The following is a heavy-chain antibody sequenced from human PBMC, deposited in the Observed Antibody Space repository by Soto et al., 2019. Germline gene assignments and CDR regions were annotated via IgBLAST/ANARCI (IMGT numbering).Heavy chain of an antibody. J-gene: IGHJ3*02. Sequence: PVGSLRLSCAASGFTFSSYEMNWVRQAPGKGLEWISYISSSGSSIYYADSVKGRFTISRDNAKNSLYLQMSSLRAEDTAVYYCARIGASIYDIWGQGTMVTVSS. V-gene: IGHV3-48*03. CDR2: ISSSGSSI. CDR1: GFTFSSYE. D-gene: IGHD2-21*01. CDR3: ARIGASIYDI.